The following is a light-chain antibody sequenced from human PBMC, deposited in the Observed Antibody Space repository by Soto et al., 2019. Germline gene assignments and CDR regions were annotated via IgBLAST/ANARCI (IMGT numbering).Light chain of an antibody. Sequence: IRMTQHQYSFSASTGDRVTITCRASQGINNYLNWYQQKPGRAPKLLIYDASNLEAGVPSRFRGSGSGTDFTFTISRLQPEDVATYYCQQYENRPTFCQGTRLEIK. J-gene: IGKJ5*01. V-gene: IGKV1-33*01. CDR1: QGINNY. CDR3: QQYENRPT. CDR2: DAS.